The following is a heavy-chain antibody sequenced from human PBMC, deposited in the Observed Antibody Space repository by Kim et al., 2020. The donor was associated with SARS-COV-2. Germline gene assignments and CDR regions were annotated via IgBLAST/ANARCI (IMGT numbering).Heavy chain of an antibody. Sequence: ASVKVSCKTSGYTFSSYGINWVRQAPGQGLEWMGRISAYNGDTKHAQKLQGRVVMTTDTSTSTAYMELRSLRSDDTAVYYCARDREQQVVTYYYYYYGMDVWGQGTTVTVSS. CDR2: ISAYNGDT. J-gene: IGHJ6*02. V-gene: IGHV1-18*01. CDR3: ARDREQQVVTYYYYYYGMDV. D-gene: IGHD6-13*01. CDR1: GYTFSSYG.